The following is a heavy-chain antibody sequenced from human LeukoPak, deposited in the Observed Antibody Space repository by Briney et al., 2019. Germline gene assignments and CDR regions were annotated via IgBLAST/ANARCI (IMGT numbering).Heavy chain of an antibody. V-gene: IGHV4-34*01. J-gene: IGHJ4*02. CDR2: INHSGSL. CDR1: GGSFSGYY. CDR3: ARLPTDLDYYDSSAGYFDY. D-gene: IGHD3-22*01. Sequence: SETLSLTCAVYGGSFSGYYWSWIRQPPGKGLEWIGEINHSGSLNYNPSLKSRVTISVDTSKNQFSLKLSSVTAADTAVYYCARLPTDLDYYDSSAGYFDYWGQGTLVTASS.